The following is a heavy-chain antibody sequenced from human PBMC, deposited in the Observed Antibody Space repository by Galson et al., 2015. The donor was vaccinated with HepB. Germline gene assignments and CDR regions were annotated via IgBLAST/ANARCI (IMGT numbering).Heavy chain of an antibody. CDR2: IKKDGSTT. CDR3: AKDPRNDESSGQYYTPNPFGY. J-gene: IGHJ4*02. D-gene: IGHD6-19*01. CDR1: GFTFSDYW. V-gene: IGHV3-74*01. Sequence: SLRLSCAASGFTFSDYWMHWVRQAPGKGLVWVSRIKKDGSTTWYADSVKGRFTISRDNARNTLFLQMNSLRAEDTAVYYCAKDPRNDESSGQYYTPNPFGYWGQGTLVTVSS.